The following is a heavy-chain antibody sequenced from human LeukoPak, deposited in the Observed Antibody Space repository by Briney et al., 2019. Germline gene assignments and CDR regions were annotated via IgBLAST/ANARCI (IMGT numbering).Heavy chain of an antibody. D-gene: IGHD1-14*01. J-gene: IGHJ5*02. CDR3: ARARPLTTNARNWFDP. V-gene: IGHV1-18*01. Sequence: GASVKVSCKASGYTFTSYGISWVRQAPGQGLEWMGWISAYNGNTNYAQKLQGRVTMTTDTSTGTAYMELRSLRSDDTAVYYCARARPLTTNARNWFDPWGQGTLVTVSS. CDR2: ISAYNGNT. CDR1: GYTFTSYG.